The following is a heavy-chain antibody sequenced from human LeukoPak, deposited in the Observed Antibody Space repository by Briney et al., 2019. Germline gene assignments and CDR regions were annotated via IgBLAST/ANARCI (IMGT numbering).Heavy chain of an antibody. CDR2: ISAYNGNT. CDR1: GYTFTSYD. J-gene: IGHJ6*03. D-gene: IGHD2-15*01. CDR3: ARAYCSGGSCYFDYYYYYMDV. Sequence: ASVKVSCKASGYTFTSYDINWVRQATGQGLEWMGWISAYNGNTNYAQKLQGRVTMTTDTSTSTAYMELRSLRSDDTAVYYCARAYCSGGSCYFDYYYYYMDVWGKGTTVTVSS. V-gene: IGHV1-18*01.